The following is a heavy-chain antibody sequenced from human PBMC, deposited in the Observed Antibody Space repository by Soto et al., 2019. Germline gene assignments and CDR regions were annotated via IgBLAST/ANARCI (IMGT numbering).Heavy chain of an antibody. D-gene: IGHD2-2*01. CDR2: FXXXDSYX. Sequence: CKGSGYSFTSYWISWVRQMPGKGLEWMGRFXXXDSYXXXSXXXXGHVTISADKSISTAYLQWSSLKASDPAMYYCARLPWVVPAAIDYWGQGTLVTVSS. J-gene: IGHJ4*02. V-gene: IGHV5-10-1*01. CDR3: ARLPWVVPAAIDY. CDR1: GYSFTSYW.